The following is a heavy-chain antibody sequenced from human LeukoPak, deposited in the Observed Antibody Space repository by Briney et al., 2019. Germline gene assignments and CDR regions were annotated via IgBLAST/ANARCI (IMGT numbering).Heavy chain of an antibody. D-gene: IGHD7-27*01. J-gene: IGHJ4*02. V-gene: IGHV3-7*01. Sequence: GGSLRLSCAASGFSFSENWMSWVRQAPGKGPEWVANIRPDGNVAFHVDFVKGRFSISRDNAKNTLYLQMNGLRVEDSALYYCARDDHWGWDKWGRGTLVTVSS. CDR3: ARDDHWGWDK. CDR2: IRPDGNVA. CDR1: GFSFSENW.